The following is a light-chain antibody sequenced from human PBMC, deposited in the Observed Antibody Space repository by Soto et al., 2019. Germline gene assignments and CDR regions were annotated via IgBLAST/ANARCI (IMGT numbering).Light chain of an antibody. J-gene: IGKJ1*01. CDR1: QSVSNIY. Sequence: EIVLTQSPGTLSLSPGERATLSCRASQSVSNIYLAWYQQKPGQAPRLLSYGASNRATGIPDRFSGSGSGTDFTLTISRLEPEDFAVYYCQQYGSSGTFGQGTKVDIK. CDR3: QQYGSSGT. V-gene: IGKV3-20*01. CDR2: GAS.